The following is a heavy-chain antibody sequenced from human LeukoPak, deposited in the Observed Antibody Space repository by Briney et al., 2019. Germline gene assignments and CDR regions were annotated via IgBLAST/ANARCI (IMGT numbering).Heavy chain of an antibody. CDR2: ISSSSSTI. Sequence: PGGSLRLSCAASGFPFSDYYMSWIRQAPGKGLEWVSYISSSSSTIYYADSVKGRFTISRDNAKNSLYLQMNSLRAEDTAVYYCARDRRYSGSFYVRWGQFFDYWGQGTLVTVSS. V-gene: IGHV3-11*04. D-gene: IGHD1-26*01. J-gene: IGHJ4*02. CDR1: GFPFSDYY. CDR3: ARDRRYSGSFYVRWGQFFDY.